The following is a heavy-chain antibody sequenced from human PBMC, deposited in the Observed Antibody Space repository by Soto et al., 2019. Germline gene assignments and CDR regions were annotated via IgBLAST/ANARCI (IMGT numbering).Heavy chain of an antibody. J-gene: IGHJ6*03. Sequence: QVQLVQSGAEVKKPGSSVKVSCKASGGTFSSYTISWVRQAPGQGLEWMGRIIPILGIANYAQKFQGRVTITAEKSTSTAYMELSSLRSEDTAVYYCARDMVAAGYYYYMDVWGKGTTVTVSS. CDR1: GGTFSSYT. CDR2: IIPILGIA. D-gene: IGHD6-13*01. V-gene: IGHV1-69*08. CDR3: ARDMVAAGYYYYMDV.